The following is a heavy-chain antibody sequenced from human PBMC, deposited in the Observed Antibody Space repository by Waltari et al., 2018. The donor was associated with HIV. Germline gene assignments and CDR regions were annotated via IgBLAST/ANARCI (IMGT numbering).Heavy chain of an antibody. Sequence: VESGGTPVQTGESLRLSCKASGSVFGSHWRHWVRQSPGKGLIWVSRIDSDGRVKVYADTVKGRFTISRDNTKNLLFLEMKSLRVEDSGIYYCVKDVAVTHYGVYYSGLDVWGQGTTVTV. J-gene: IGHJ6*02. CDR3: VKDVAVTHYGVYYSGLDV. D-gene: IGHD3-10*01. CDR2: IDSDGRVK. V-gene: IGHV3-74*02. CDR1: GSVFGSHW.